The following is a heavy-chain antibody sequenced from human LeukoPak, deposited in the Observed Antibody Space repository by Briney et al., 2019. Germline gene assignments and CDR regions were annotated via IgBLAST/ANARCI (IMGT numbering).Heavy chain of an antibody. V-gene: IGHV4-30-2*01. J-gene: IGHJ5*02. CDR2: IYHSGST. CDR1: GGSISSGGYY. CDR3: ARRICSSTSCYRFDP. D-gene: IGHD2-2*02. Sequence: PSQTLSLTCTVSGGSISSGGYYWSWIRQPPGKGLEWIGYIYHSGSTYYNPSLKSRVTISVDTSKNQFSLKLSSVTAADTAVYYCARRICSSTSCYRFDPWGQGTLVTVSS.